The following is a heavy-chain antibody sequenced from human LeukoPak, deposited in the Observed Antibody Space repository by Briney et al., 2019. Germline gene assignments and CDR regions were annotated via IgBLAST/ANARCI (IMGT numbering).Heavy chain of an antibody. CDR2: IYHSGST. J-gene: IGHJ3*02. V-gene: IGHV4-30-2*01. CDR3: ASSAREDAFDI. D-gene: IGHD5-24*01. Sequence: SETLSLTCAVSGGSISSGGYSWSWIRQPPGRGLEWIVYIYHSGSTYYSPSLKSRVTISVDRSKNQFSLKLSSVPAADTAVYYCASSAREDAFDIWGQGTMVTVSS. CDR1: GGSISSGGYS.